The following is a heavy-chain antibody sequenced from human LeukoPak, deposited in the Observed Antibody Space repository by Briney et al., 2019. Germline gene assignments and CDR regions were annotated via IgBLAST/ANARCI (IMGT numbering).Heavy chain of an antibody. J-gene: IGHJ6*03. CDR3: AKAAAGSQHSYYYYYYLDV. D-gene: IGHD6-13*01. Sequence: ASVKVSCKASGYTFTGYYMHWVRQAPGQGLEWMGWINPNSGGTNYAQKFQGRVTMTRDTSISTAYMELSRLRSDDTAVYYCAKAAAGSQHSYYYYYYLDVWGTGTTVAISS. V-gene: IGHV1-2*02. CDR2: INPNSGGT. CDR1: GYTFTGYY.